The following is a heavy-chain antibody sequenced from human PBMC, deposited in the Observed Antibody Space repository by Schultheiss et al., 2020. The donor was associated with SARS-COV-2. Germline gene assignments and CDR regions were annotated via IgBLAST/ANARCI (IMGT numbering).Heavy chain of an antibody. Sequence: SETLSLTCTVSGASISSDGYYWSWIRQHPGKGLQWIGYIYSSGSTYYNPSLKSRVTISVDTSKNQFSLKLSSVTAADTAVYYCARGEWERDYYYYGMDVWGQGTTVTVSS. CDR1: GASISSDGYY. J-gene: IGHJ6*02. D-gene: IGHD1-26*01. V-gene: IGHV4-31*03. CDR2: IYSSGST. CDR3: ARGEWERDYYYYGMDV.